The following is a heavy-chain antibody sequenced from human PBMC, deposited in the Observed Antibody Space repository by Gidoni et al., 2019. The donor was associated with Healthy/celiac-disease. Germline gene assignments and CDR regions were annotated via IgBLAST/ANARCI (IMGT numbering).Heavy chain of an antibody. CDR1: GFTFSNYA. CDR3: AKDVRYCTSTSCYYSGMDV. D-gene: IGHD2-2*01. CDR2: ISGGGATT. Sequence: EVQLLESGGGLVQPGGSLRLSCAASGFTFSNYAMSWVRQAPGKGLEWVSGISGGGATTYYADSVKGRFTISRDNSKNTLYLQMNSLRAEDTAVYYCAKDVRYCTSTSCYYSGMDVWGPGTTVTVSS. V-gene: IGHV3-23*01. J-gene: IGHJ6*02.